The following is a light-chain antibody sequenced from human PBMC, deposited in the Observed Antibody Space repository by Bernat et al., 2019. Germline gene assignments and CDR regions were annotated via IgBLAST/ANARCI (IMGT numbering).Light chain of an antibody. Sequence: EIVLTQSPGTLSLSPGERATLSCRASQSVSSSYLAWYQQKPGQAPRLLIYGASSRATGIPDRFSGSGSGTDFTLTIRRLEPEDFAVYYCQQYGSSITFGPGTNVAIK. J-gene: IGKJ3*01. CDR1: QSVSSSY. V-gene: IGKV3-20*01. CDR2: GAS. CDR3: QQYGSSIT.